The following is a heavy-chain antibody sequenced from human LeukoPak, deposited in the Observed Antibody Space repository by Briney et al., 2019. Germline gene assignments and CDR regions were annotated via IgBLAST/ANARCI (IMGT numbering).Heavy chain of an antibody. V-gene: IGHV1-8*03. J-gene: IGHJ6*03. CDR3: ARGGYCSGGSCDSFYYYYYMDV. Sequence: ASVKVSCKASGYTFTSYGISWVRQAPGQGLEWMGWMNPNSGNTGYAQKFQGRVTITRNTSISTAYMELSSLRSEDTAVYYCARGGYCSGGSCDSFYYYYYMDVWGKGTTVTVSS. CDR2: MNPNSGNT. D-gene: IGHD2-15*01. CDR1: GYTFTSYG.